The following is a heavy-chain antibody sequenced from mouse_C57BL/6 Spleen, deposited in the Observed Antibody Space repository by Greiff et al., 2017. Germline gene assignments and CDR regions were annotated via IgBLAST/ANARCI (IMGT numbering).Heavy chain of an antibody. J-gene: IGHJ2*01. CDR2: IDPSDSET. V-gene: IGHV1-52*01. CDR3: ARNYYGRSYVFDY. D-gene: IGHD1-1*01. CDR1: GYTFTSYW. Sequence: VQLKQPGAELVRPGSSVKLSCKASGYTFTSYWMHWVKQRPIQGLEWIGNIDPSDSETHYNQKFKDKATLTVDKSSSTAYMQLSSLTSEDSAVYYCARNYYGRSYVFDYWGQGTTLTVSS.